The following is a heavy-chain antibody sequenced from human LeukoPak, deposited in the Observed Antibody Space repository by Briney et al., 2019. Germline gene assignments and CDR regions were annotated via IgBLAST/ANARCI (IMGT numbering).Heavy chain of an antibody. CDR2: IYYSGST. V-gene: IGHV4-59*08. Sequence: PSETLSLTCTVSGGSISSYYWSWIRQPPGKGLEWIGYIYYSGSTSCNPSLKSRVTISVDTSKNQFSLKLSSVTAADTAVYYCARQGMGYSYGISSDWFDPWGQGTLVTVSS. D-gene: IGHD5-18*01. J-gene: IGHJ5*02. CDR1: GGSISSYY. CDR3: ARQGMGYSYGISSDWFDP.